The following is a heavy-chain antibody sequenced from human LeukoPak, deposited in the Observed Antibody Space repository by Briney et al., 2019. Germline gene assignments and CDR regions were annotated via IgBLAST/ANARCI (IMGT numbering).Heavy chain of an antibody. CDR1: GGSFSGYY. Sequence: KPSETLSLTCAVYGGSFSGYYWSWIRQPPGKGLEWIGEINHSGSTNYNPSLKSRVTISVDTSKNQFSLKLSSVTAADTAVYYCARGGFCYDFWSGYYTSHGWFDPWGQGTLVTVSS. J-gene: IGHJ5*02. CDR2: INHSGST. V-gene: IGHV4-34*01. D-gene: IGHD3-3*01. CDR3: ARGGFCYDFWSGYYTSHGWFDP.